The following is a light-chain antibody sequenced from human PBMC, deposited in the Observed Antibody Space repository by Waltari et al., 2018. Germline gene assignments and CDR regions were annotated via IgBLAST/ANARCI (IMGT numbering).Light chain of an antibody. Sequence: IQMTQSPSTLSASVGARVTIPCRASQSLNNWLAWYQQKPGKAPKLLIYTASTLQNGVPSRFSGSASGTEFTLTIDSLQSEDFATYYCQQYNTYLRTFGQGSKVELK. CDR2: TAS. CDR1: QSLNNW. V-gene: IGKV1-5*03. CDR3: QQYNTYLRT. J-gene: IGKJ1*01.